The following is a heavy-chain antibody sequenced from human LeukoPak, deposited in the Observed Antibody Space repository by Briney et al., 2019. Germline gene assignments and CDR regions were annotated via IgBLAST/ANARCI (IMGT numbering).Heavy chain of an antibody. D-gene: IGHD6-6*01. J-gene: IGHJ4*02. CDR2: IYHSGST. CDR3: ASLEYSSSAGGY. V-gene: IGHV4-38-2*01. Sequence: SQTLSLTCAVSGYSISSGYHWGWIRQPPGKGLEWIGSIYHSGSTYYNPSLKSRVTISVDTSKNQFSLKLSSVTAADTAVYYCASLEYSSSAGGYWGQGTLVTVSS. CDR1: GYSISSGYH.